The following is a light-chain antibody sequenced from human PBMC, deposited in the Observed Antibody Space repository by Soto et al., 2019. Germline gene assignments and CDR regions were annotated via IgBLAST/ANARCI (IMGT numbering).Light chain of an antibody. Sequence: QSALTQPASVSGSPGQSITISCTGTSSDIGDYNYVTWNKQHPSKAQYVIIYDVSNRLSGVSYRFSGTKSGNTASLTVSGFQAEDEADYYCCSYTRSGTLIFGTGTKVTVL. CDR1: SSDIGDYNY. J-gene: IGLJ1*01. CDR2: DVS. V-gene: IGLV2-14*01. CDR3: CSYTRSGTLI.